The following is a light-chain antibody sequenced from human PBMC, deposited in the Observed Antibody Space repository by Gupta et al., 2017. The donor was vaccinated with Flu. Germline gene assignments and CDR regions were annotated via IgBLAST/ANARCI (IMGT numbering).Light chain of an antibody. CDR2: DVS. CDR3: CSYAGSYTWV. J-gene: IGLJ3*02. Sequence: QYPGKAPKVMIYDVSKRPSGVPDRFSGSKSGNTAALTISGLQAEDEADYYCCSYAGSYTWVFGGGTKLTVL. V-gene: IGLV2-11*03.